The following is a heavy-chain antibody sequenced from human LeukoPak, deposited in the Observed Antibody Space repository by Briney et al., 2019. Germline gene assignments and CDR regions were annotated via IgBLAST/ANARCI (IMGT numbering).Heavy chain of an antibody. D-gene: IGHD6-19*01. Sequence: SETLSLTCTVSGGSVSSSSYYWGWIRQPPGKGLEWIGSIYYTGNTYYNPSLKSRVTISVDTSKNHFSLRLSSVTAADTAMYYCARGTLYSGWSYYFDYWGQGSQVTVSS. CDR2: IYYTGNT. V-gene: IGHV4-39*02. CDR1: GGSVSSSSYY. J-gene: IGHJ4*02. CDR3: ARGTLYSGWSYYFDY.